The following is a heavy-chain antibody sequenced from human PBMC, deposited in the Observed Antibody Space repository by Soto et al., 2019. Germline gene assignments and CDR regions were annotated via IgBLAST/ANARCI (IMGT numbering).Heavy chain of an antibody. V-gene: IGHV4-39*01. CDR1: GGSISSSSYY. CDR2: IYYSGST. J-gene: IGHJ4*02. Sequence: SETLSLTCTVSGGSISSSSYYWGWIRQPPGKGLEWIGSIYYSGSTYYNPSLKSRVTISVDTSKNQFSLKLSSVPAADTAVYYCARQITIFGVVIIPDPQGEFDYWGQGTLVTVSS. CDR3: ARQITIFGVVIIPDPQGEFDY. D-gene: IGHD3-3*01.